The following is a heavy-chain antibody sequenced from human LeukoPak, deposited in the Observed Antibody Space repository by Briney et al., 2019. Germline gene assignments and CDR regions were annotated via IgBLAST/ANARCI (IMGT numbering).Heavy chain of an antibody. CDR1: GYTFTSYG. V-gene: IGHV1-18*01. CDR2: ISAYNGNT. CDR3: ARSVPRNNWNDGGTFDY. J-gene: IGHJ4*02. D-gene: IGHD1-20*01. Sequence: GASVKVSCKASGYTFTSYGISWVRQAPGQGLEWMGWISAYNGNTNYAQKLQGRVTMTTDTSTSTAYMELRSLRSDDTAVYYCARSVPRNNWNDGGTFDYWGQGTLVTVSS.